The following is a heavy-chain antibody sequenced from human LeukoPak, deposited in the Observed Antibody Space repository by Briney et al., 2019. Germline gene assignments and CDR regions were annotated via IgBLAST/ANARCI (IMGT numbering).Heavy chain of an antibody. V-gene: IGHV3-48*03. CDR2: ISSSGSTI. D-gene: IGHD6-13*01. J-gene: IGHJ4*02. CDR3: AKDVADSSSWYGYFDY. CDR1: GFTFSSYE. Sequence: GGSLRLSCAASGFTFSSYEMNWVRQAPGKGLEWVSYISSSGSTIYSADSVKGRFTISRDNAKNSLYLQMNSLRAEDTAVYYCAKDVADSSSWYGYFDYWGQGTLVTVSS.